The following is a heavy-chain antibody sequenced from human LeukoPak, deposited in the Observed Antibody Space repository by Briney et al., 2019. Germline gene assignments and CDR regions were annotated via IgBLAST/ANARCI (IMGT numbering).Heavy chain of an antibody. J-gene: IGHJ4*02. CDR1: GGSISSYY. Sequence: SETLSLTCTVSGGSISSYYWSWIRQPPGKGLEWIGRIYTSGSTNYNPSLKTRVTMSVDTSKNQFSLKLSSVTAADTAVYYCGGGWEDYFDYWGQGTLVTVSS. D-gene: IGHD1-26*01. V-gene: IGHV4-4*07. CDR2: IYTSGST. CDR3: GGGWEDYFDY.